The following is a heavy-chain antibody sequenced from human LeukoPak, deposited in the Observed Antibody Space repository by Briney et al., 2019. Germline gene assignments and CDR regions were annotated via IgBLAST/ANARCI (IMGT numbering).Heavy chain of an antibody. Sequence: GGSLRLSCGASGFNFSNYEMNWVRQTPGKGLEWTSYISDSGETTYYADSVKGRFTISRDNAKNSLFLQMDSLRVEDTAIYYCARDSNIVGVTGAGFDSWGQGTLVTVSS. CDR1: GFNFSNYE. CDR3: ARDSNIVGVTGAGFDS. CDR2: ISDSGETT. D-gene: IGHD1-26*01. V-gene: IGHV3-48*03. J-gene: IGHJ4*02.